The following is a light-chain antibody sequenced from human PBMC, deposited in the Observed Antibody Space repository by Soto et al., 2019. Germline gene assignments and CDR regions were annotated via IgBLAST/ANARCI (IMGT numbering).Light chain of an antibody. J-gene: IGLJ2*01. Sequence: QSALTQPASASGSPGQSITISCTGTSSDIGTYNCVSWYLQHPGKAPKLMIYDVNIRPSGVSNRFSGSKSGNTASLTISGLQAEDEADYYCTLCAGGTNMIFGGGTKLTVL. V-gene: IGLV2-14*03. CDR1: SSDIGTYNC. CDR2: DVN. CDR3: TLCAGGTNMI.